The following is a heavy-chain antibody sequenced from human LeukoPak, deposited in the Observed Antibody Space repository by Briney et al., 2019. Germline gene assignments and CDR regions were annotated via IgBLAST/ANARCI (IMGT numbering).Heavy chain of an antibody. J-gene: IGHJ3*01. CDR1: GFIFSSYG. CDR3: TKDHFQGGAPSAFDL. D-gene: IGHD2/OR15-2a*01. V-gene: IGHV3-30*02. CDR2: ISYDGYRK. Sequence: GGSLRLSCAASGFIFSSYGMHWVRQAPGKGLEWVAYISYDGYRKDYGDSVKGRFTVSRDNSKNTLYLQMNSLRSEDTAVYYCTKDHFQGGAPSAFDLWGQGTMVTVSS.